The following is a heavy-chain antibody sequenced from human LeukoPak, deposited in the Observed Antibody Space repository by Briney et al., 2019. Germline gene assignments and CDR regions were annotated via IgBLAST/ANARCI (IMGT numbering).Heavy chain of an antibody. CDR2: IYHSGST. V-gene: IGHV4-4*02. D-gene: IGHD6-19*01. CDR3: ARDYLEAVAGSSGAFDI. CDR1: GGSISSSNW. J-gene: IGHJ3*02. Sequence: SETLSLTCAVSGGSISSSNWWSWVRQPPGKGLEWIVEIYHSGSTNYNPSLKSRVTISVDKSKNQFSLKLSSVTAADTAVYYCARDYLEAVAGSSGAFDIWGQGTMVTVSS.